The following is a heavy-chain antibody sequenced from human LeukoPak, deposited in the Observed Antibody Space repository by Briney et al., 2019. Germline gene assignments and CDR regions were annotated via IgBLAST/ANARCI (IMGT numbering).Heavy chain of an antibody. D-gene: IGHD3-22*01. CDR1: GFTFSSYT. CDR2: ISGSGGST. Sequence: PGGSLRLSCAASGFTFSSYTMSWVRQAPGKGLEWVSAISGSGGSTYYADSVKGRFTISRDNAKNSLYLQMNSLRAEDTAVYYCAREAPYYYDSSGYYYLGDDALDIWGQGTMVTISS. J-gene: IGHJ3*02. V-gene: IGHV3-23*01. CDR3: AREAPYYYDSSGYYYLGDDALDI.